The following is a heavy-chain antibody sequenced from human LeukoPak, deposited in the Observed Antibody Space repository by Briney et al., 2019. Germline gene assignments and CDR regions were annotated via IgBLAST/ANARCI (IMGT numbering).Heavy chain of an antibody. CDR3: AKAVGRWLQLVAFDT. CDR2: IWYEGSNK. CDR1: GFTFSSYG. J-gene: IGHJ3*02. V-gene: IGHV3-33*03. D-gene: IGHD5-24*01. Sequence: PGGSLRLSCAASGFTFSSYGMHWVRQAPGKGLECVAVIWYEGSNKYYADSAKGRFTISREKSKNTLYLQMNSLRAEDTAVYYCAKAVGRWLQLVAFDTWGQGTMVTVSS.